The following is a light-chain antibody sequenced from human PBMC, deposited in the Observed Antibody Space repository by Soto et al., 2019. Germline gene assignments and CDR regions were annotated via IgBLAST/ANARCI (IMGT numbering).Light chain of an antibody. CDR1: QSVSSY. Sequence: IVLTQSPATLSLSPGERATLSCRASQSVSSYLAWYQQKPGQAPRLLIYDASNRATGIPARFSGSGSGTDFTLTISSLEPEDFAIYYCHQRSNWPLTFAGGTKVEIK. CDR3: HQRSNWPLT. CDR2: DAS. V-gene: IGKV3-11*01. J-gene: IGKJ4*01.